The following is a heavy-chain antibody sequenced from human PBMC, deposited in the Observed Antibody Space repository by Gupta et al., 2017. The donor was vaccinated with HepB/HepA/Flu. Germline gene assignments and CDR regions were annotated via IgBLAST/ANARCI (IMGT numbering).Heavy chain of an antibody. D-gene: IGHD3-9*01. V-gene: IGHV4-59*08. CDR3: ARMYYDILTGYYNSAYNWFDP. CDR1: GGSISSYY. J-gene: IGHJ5*02. CDR2: IYYSGST. Sequence: QVQLQESGPGLVKPSETLSLTCTVSGGSISSYYWSWIRQPPGKGLEWIGYIYYSGSTNYNPSLKSRVTISVDTSKNQFSLKLSSVTAADTAVYYCARMYYDILTGYYNSAYNWFDPWGQGTLVTVSS.